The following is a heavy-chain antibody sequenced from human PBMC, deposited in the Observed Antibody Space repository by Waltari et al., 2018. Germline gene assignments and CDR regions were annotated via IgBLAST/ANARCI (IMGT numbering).Heavy chain of an antibody. J-gene: IGHJ4*02. D-gene: IGHD1-1*01. V-gene: IGHV3-30*18. CDR3: AKDKTGTLYYFDY. Sequence: QVQLVESGGGVVQPGRHLRLSCAASGFTFSSSGLHWVRQAPGKGLEWVAVIWYDGSNKYYADSVKGRFTISRDNSKNTLYLQMNSLRAEDTAMYYCAKDKTGTLYYFDYWGQGTLVTVSS. CDR2: IWYDGSNK. CDR1: GFTFSSSG.